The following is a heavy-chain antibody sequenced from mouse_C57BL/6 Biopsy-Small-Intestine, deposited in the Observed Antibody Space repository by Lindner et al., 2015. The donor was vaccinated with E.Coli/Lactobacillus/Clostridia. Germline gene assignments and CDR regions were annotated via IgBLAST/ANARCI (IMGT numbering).Heavy chain of an antibody. D-gene: IGHD4-1*01. CDR2: FHPYTDDT. V-gene: IGHV1-47*01. CDR3: ARSRNWDAAMDY. Sequence: QLQESGAELVKPGASVKMSCKASGYTFTTYPIEWMKQNHGKSLEWIGNFHPYTDDTKYNEKFKGKATLTVEKSSDTVYLELSRLTSDDSAVYYCARSRNWDAAMDYWGQGTSVTVSS. J-gene: IGHJ4*01. CDR1: GYTFTTYP.